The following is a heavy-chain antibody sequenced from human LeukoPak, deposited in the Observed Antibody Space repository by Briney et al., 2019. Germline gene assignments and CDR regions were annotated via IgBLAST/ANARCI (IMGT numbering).Heavy chain of an antibody. J-gene: IGHJ6*03. V-gene: IGHV1-69*05. D-gene: IGHD1-26*01. CDR2: IIPIFGTA. CDR1: GGTFSSYA. CDR3: ARATHEEENRRNSGSYYYYYMDV. Sequence: VASVKVSCKASGGTFSSYAISWVRQAPGQGLEWMGGIIPIFGTANYAQKFQGRVTITTDESTSTAYMELSSLRSEDTAVYYCARATHEEENRRNSGSYYYYYMDVWGKGTTVTVSS.